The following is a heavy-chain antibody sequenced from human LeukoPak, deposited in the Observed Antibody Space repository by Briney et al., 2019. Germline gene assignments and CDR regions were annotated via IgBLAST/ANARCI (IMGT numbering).Heavy chain of an antibody. J-gene: IGHJ4*02. CDR1: GYTFTSYG. Sequence: ASVKVSCKASGYTFTSYGISWVRQAPGQGLEWMGWISAYNGNINYAQTLQGRVTMTTDTSTSTAYMELRSLRSDDTAVYYCARDSDYYDSSGYPDYWGQGTLVTVSS. V-gene: IGHV1-18*01. CDR3: ARDSDYYDSSGYPDY. D-gene: IGHD3-22*01. CDR2: ISAYNGNI.